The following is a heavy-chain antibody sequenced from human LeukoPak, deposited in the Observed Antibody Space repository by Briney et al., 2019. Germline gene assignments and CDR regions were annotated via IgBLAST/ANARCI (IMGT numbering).Heavy chain of an antibody. V-gene: IGHV1-46*01. CDR3: ATLPEDSSSSGAFDI. J-gene: IGHJ3*02. Sequence: ASVKVSCKASGYTFTSYYMHWVRQAPGQGLEWRGIINPSGGSTSYAQKFQGRVTMTRDTSTSTVYMELSSLRSEDTAVYYCATLPEDSSSSGAFDIWGQGTMVTVSS. D-gene: IGHD6-6*01. CDR2: INPSGGST. CDR1: GYTFTSYY.